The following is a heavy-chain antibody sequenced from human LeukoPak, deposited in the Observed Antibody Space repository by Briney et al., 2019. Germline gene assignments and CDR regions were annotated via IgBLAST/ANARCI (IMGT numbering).Heavy chain of an antibody. CDR3: CRDMVQLWLGSFDI. V-gene: IGHV3-49*04. CDR2: IRTKSYGGTT. D-gene: IGHD5-18*01. Sequence: GGSLRLSCTTSGFTFGDFAMSWVRQAPGAGLEWVGFIRTKSYGGTTEYAASVKGRFTISRDDSKSIAYLQVNSLRTEDTGVYYCCRDMVQLWLGSFDIWGQGTLVTVSS. CDR1: GFTFGDFA. J-gene: IGHJ3*02.